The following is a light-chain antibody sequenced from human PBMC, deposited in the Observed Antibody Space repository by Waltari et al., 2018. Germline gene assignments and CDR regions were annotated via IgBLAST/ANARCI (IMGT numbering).Light chain of an antibody. V-gene: IGLV2-11*01. J-gene: IGLJ3*02. CDR1: GSDY. CDR2: DVS. Sequence: QSALTQPRSVSGSAGQSVTISCTGTGSDYVAWYQQLPVKAPKLVIYDVSKRPSGVPDRFSGSKSGTSASLTVSGLQAEDEADYYCCSFEDTWVFGGGTKLTVL. CDR3: CSFEDTWV.